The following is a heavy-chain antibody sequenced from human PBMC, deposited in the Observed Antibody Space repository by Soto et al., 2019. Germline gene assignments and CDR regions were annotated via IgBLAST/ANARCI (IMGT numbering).Heavy chain of an antibody. D-gene: IGHD6-13*01. Sequence: SETLSLTCSVSGASVSSGGSVSSAGYYWTWIRQPPGKGLECIGYIYYNGNTHYSPSFKSRVTISIDTSKNQFSLKLSSVTAADTAVYYCARVTRSIRAAAIYYFDYWGQGTLVTVSS. CDR1: GASVSSGGSVSSAGYY. CDR2: IYYNGNT. V-gene: IGHV4-61*08. J-gene: IGHJ4*02. CDR3: ARVTRSIRAAAIYYFDY.